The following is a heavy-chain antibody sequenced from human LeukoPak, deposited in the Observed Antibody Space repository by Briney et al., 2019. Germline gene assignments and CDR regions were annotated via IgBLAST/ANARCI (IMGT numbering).Heavy chain of an antibody. CDR1: GGSISSGDYY. V-gene: IGHV4-30-4*08. J-gene: IGHJ4*02. D-gene: IGHD3-22*01. CDR2: IYYSGST. Sequence: SQTLSLTCSVSGGSISSGDYYWSWIRQPPGKGLEWIGYIYYSGSTYYNPSLKSRVTISVDTSKNQFSLKLSSVTAADSAVYYCARLYYYDSSGLDYWGQGTLVTVPS. CDR3: ARLYYYDSSGLDY.